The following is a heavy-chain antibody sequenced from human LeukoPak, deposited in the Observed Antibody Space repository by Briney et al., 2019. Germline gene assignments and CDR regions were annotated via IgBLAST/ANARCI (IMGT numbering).Heavy chain of an antibody. CDR1: GFTFSSYA. CDR3: GKSGSSGWCVNLLIDYFDY. V-gene: IGHV3-23*01. J-gene: IGHJ4*02. Sequence: GGSLRLSCAASGFTFSSYAMSWVRQAPGKGLEWVSAISGSGVSTYYADSVKGRFTISRDNSKSTLYLQMNSLRAEDTAVYYCGKSGSSGWCVNLLIDYFDYWGQGTLVTVSS. CDR2: ISGSGVST. D-gene: IGHD6-19*01.